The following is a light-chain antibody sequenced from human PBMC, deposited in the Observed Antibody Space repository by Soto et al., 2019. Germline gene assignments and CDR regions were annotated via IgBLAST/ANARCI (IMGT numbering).Light chain of an antibody. J-gene: IGKJ4*01. CDR3: HQRSNRPLT. CDR2: DAS. V-gene: IGKV3-11*01. Sequence: EIVLTQSPATLSLSPGERATLSCRASQSVSSYLAWYQQKPGQAPRLLIYDASNRATGIPARFSGSGSGTDVTLTISSIEPEDVAVYYCHQRSNRPLTFGGGTKVESK. CDR1: QSVSSY.